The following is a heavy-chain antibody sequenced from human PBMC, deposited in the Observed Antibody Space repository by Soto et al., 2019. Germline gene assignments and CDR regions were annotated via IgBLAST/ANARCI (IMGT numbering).Heavy chain of an antibody. V-gene: IGHV4-59*08. J-gene: IGHJ4*02. CDR3: ARHRLEQWLASVDY. D-gene: IGHD6-19*01. Sequence: PSETLSLTCTVSGGSISSYYWSWIRQPPGKGLEWIGYIYYSGSTNYNPSLKSRVTISVDTSKNQFSLKLSSVTAADTAVYYCARHRLEQWLASVDYWGQGTLVTVSS. CDR1: GGSISSYY. CDR2: IYYSGST.